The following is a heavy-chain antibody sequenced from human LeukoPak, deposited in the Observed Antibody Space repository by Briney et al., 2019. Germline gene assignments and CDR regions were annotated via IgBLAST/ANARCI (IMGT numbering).Heavy chain of an antibody. V-gene: IGHV1-2*02. CDR3: ARELTKMVRGVALGAFDI. J-gene: IGHJ3*02. CDR2: INPNSGGT. D-gene: IGHD3-10*01. Sequence: ASVKVSCKASGYTFTGYYMHWVRQAPGQGLGWMGWINPNSGGTNYAQKFQGRVTMTRDTSISTAYMELSRLRSDDTAVYYCARELTKMVRGVALGAFDIWGQGTMVTVSS. CDR1: GYTFTGYY.